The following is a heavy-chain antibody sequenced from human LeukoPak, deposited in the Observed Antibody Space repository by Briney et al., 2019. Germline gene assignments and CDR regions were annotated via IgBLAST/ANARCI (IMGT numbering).Heavy chain of an antibody. J-gene: IGHJ4*02. D-gene: IGHD3-9*01. CDR2: IIPILDVT. CDR3: ARGGGVDILTGFQY. CDR1: GGTFTNYA. Sequence: GSSVKVSCTASGGTFTNYAINWVRQAPGQGLEWMGRIIPILDVTNYAQKFQGRVTITADQSTSTAYMELSSLRSEDTAVYYCARGGGVDILTGFQYWGQGTLVTVSS. V-gene: IGHV1-69*04.